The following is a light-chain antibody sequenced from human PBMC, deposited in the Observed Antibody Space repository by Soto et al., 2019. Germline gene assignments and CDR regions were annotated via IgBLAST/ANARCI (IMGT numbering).Light chain of an antibody. CDR1: SSDVGSYNL. V-gene: IGLV2-23*01. Sequence: QSALTQPASVSGSPGQSLTISCTGTSSDVGSYNLVSWYQQHPGKAPKLMIYEGSKRPSGVSNRFSGSKSGNTASLTISGLQAEDKADYYCCSYAGSSTLVFGGGTKLTVL. CDR2: EGS. J-gene: IGLJ2*01. CDR3: CSYAGSSTLV.